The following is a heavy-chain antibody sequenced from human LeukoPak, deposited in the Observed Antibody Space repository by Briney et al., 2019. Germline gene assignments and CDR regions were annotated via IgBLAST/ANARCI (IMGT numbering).Heavy chain of an antibody. CDR3: ARYDFILISYFDL. CDR2: IKSKTDGGTT. CDR1: GFTFSNAW. D-gene: IGHD3-3*01. Sequence: PGGSLRLSCAASGFTFSNAWMSWVRQAPGKGLEWVGRIKSKTDGGTTDYAAPVKGRFTISRDDSKNTLYLQMNSLKTEDTAVYHCARYDFILISYFDLWGRGALVTVSS. V-gene: IGHV3-15*01. J-gene: IGHJ2*01.